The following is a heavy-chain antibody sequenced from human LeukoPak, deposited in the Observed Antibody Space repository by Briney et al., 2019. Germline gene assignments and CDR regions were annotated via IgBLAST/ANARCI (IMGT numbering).Heavy chain of an antibody. CDR2: INPNSGGI. CDR1: GYTFTGYY. Sequence: ASVKVSCKASGYTFTGYYMHWVRQAPGQGLEWMGRINPNSGGINYAQKFQGRVTMTRDTSISTAYMELSRLRSDDTAVYYCGTLLSNGPFDYWGQGSLVTVSS. CDR3: GTLLSNGPFDY. V-gene: IGHV1-2*06. J-gene: IGHJ4*02.